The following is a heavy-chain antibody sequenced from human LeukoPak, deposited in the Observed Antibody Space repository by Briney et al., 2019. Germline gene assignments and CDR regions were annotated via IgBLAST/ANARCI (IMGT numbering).Heavy chain of an antibody. D-gene: IGHD6-19*01. Sequence: ASVKVSCKASGYRFTSYGISWVRQAPGQGLEWMGWISAYNGNTNYAQKLQGRVTMTTDTSTSTAYMELRSLRSDDTAVYYCARERYSSGWYDYYYGMDVWGQGTTVTVSS. V-gene: IGHV1-18*01. CDR1: GYRFTSYG. CDR3: ARERYSSGWYDYYYGMDV. CDR2: ISAYNGNT. J-gene: IGHJ6*02.